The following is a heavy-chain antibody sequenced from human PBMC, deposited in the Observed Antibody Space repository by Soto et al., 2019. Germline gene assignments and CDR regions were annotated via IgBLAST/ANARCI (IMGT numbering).Heavy chain of an antibody. D-gene: IGHD3-3*01. CDR1: GFTFSGSA. CDR2: IRNKANNYAT. Sequence: EVQLVESGGGLVQPGGSLKLSCAASGFTFSGSAMHWVRQASGKGLEWVGRIRNKANNYATAYAVSVKGRFTISRDDSRNTAYLQRKSLKTEDTAVYYCARGVYVFWSGHPKGLDYWGQGTVVTVSS. CDR3: ARGVYVFWSGHPKGLDY. V-gene: IGHV3-73*02. J-gene: IGHJ4*02.